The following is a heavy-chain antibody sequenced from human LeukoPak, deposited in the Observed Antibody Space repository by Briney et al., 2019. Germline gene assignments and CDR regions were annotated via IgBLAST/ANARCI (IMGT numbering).Heavy chain of an antibody. Sequence: GASVKVSCKASGYTFTGYYMHWVRQAPGQGLEWMGIINPSSGSTSYAQKFQGRVTMTKDTSTSTVYMDLSSLTSEDTAVYYCAKSGLVQSKNWFDPWGQGTLVTVSS. CDR3: AKSGLVQSKNWFDP. CDR2: INPSSGST. CDR1: GYTFTGYY. J-gene: IGHJ5*02. D-gene: IGHD2-2*01. V-gene: IGHV1-46*01.